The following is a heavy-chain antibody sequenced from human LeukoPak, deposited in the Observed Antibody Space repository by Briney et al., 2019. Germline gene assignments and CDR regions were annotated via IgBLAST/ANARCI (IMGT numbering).Heavy chain of an antibody. V-gene: IGHV4-4*02. CDR2: VYENGST. J-gene: IGHJ4*02. CDR3: ARGLNDSWTGENY. CDR1: GGSITRSNW. Sequence: PSETLSLTCVVSGGSITRSNWWSWVRQPPGKGLEYIGEVYENGSTNYKPSLKSRVTISLDTSKSQFPLKVRYVTAADTAVYYCARGLNDSWTGENYWGQGTLVTVSS. D-gene: IGHD3-3*01.